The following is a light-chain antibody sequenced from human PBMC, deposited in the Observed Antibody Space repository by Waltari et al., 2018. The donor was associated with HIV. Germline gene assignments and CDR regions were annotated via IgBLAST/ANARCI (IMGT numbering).Light chain of an antibody. CDR2: DAS. Sequence: EIVLTQSPATLSLSPGERATLSCRASQSVSSYLAWYQQKPGQAPRLLVYDASNRATGIPARFSGSGSGTDFTLTISSPEPEDCAVYYCQQRSNWPPYTFGQGTKLEIK. J-gene: IGKJ2*01. CDR3: QQRSNWPPYT. CDR1: QSVSSY. V-gene: IGKV3-11*01.